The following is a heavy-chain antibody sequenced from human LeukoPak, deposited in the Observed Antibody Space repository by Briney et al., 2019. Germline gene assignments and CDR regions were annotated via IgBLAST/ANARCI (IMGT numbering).Heavy chain of an antibody. Sequence: SETLSLTCTVSGGSISSYYWSWIRQPPGKGLEWIGYIYYSGSTYYNPSLKSRVTISVDTSKNQFSLKLSSVTAADTAVYYCARAVGAYYYDSSGLDYWGQRTLVTVSS. CDR1: GGSISSYY. D-gene: IGHD3-22*01. CDR2: IYYSGST. V-gene: IGHV4-59*12. CDR3: ARAVGAYYYDSSGLDY. J-gene: IGHJ4*02.